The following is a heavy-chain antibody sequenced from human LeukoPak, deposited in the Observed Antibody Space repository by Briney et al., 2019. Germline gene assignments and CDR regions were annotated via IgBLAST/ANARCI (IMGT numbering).Heavy chain of an antibody. D-gene: IGHD5-12*01. CDR1: GSSFSSYY. Sequence: SETLSLTCTLSGSSFSSYYWSWIRQPPGKGLEWIGYIYYSGSTNYNPYLKSRVTISVDTSKNQFSLKLSSVTATDTAVYYCARAGYSGSDFSVWGKGSTVTVSS. CDR2: IYYSGST. V-gene: IGHV4-59*01. J-gene: IGHJ6*04. CDR3: ARAGYSGSDFSV.